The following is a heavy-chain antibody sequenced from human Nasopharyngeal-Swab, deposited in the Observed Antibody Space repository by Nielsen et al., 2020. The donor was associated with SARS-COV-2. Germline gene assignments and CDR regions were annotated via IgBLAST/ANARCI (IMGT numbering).Heavy chain of an antibody. D-gene: IGHD6-19*01. CDR2: IWYDGSDK. CDR3: AKDGIEEGGLSAGYGLDV. CDR1: GFTFSSYG. V-gene: IGHV3-30*02. J-gene: IGHJ6*02. Sequence: GESLKISCAASGFTFSSYGMHWVRQAPGKGLEWVASIWYDGSDKYYADSVKGRFTISRDNAKNTLYLQMNSLRSEATAVYKCAKDGIEEGGLSAGYGLDVWGQGTTVTVSS.